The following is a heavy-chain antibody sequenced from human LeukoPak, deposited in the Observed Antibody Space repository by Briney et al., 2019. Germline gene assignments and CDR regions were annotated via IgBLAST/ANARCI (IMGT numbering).Heavy chain of an antibody. D-gene: IGHD3-16*01. J-gene: IGHJ4*02. Sequence: PGGSLRLSCAASAFTFSSYSMNWVRQAPGKGLEWVSFISSSSNYIYYADSVKGRFTISRDNARNSLYLQMNSLRAEDTAVYYCARVRDGLGEYWGQGTLVTVSS. CDR3: ARVRDGLGEY. CDR1: AFTFSSYS. CDR2: ISSSSNYI. V-gene: IGHV3-21*06.